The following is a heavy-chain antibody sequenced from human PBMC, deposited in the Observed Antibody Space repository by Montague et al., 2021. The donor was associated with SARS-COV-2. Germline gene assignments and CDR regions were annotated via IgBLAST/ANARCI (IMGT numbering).Heavy chain of an antibody. Sequence: ETLSLTCAVYGGSFSDYYWTWIRQPPGKGLEWLGEVNHSGRINYDPSLKSRITISVDTSKNQFTLRLSSVTAADTAVYYCARAIVDVTMMVVVMTGVEHYFDFWGQGTLVTVSS. J-gene: IGHJ4*02. D-gene: IGHD3-22*01. CDR1: GGSFSDYY. V-gene: IGHV4-34*01. CDR2: VNHSGRI. CDR3: ARAIVDVTMMVVVMTGVEHYFDF.